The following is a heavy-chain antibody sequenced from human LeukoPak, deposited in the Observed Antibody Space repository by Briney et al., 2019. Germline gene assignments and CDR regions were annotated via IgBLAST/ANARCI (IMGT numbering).Heavy chain of an antibody. J-gene: IGHJ4*02. V-gene: IGHV3-74*01. CDR2: INGEGSRT. Sequence: PGGSLRLSCAASGFTFSSYWMHWVRQAPGKGLVWVSRINGEGSRTSYADSVKGRFTISRNNAKNTLYLQMNSLRAEDTAVYYCARGPTTYYDFWSGYYAYWGQGTLVTVSS. CDR1: GFTFSSYW. CDR3: ARGPTTYYDFWSGYYAY. D-gene: IGHD3-3*01.